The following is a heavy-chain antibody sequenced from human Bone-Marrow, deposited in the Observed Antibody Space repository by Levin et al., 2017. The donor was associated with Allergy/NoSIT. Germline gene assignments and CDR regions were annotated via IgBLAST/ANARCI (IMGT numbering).Heavy chain of an antibody. CDR2: INHSGST. CDR1: GGSFSGYY. V-gene: IGHV4-34*01. CDR3: ARVGMTMVRGVYYYYDYGMDG. D-gene: IGHD3-10*01. J-gene: IGHJ6*02. Sequence: SETLSLTCAVYGGSFSGYYWSWIRQPPGKGLEWIGEINHSGSTNYNPSLKSRVTISVDTSKNQFSLKLSSVTAADTAVYYCARVGMTMVRGVYYYYDYGMDGWGQGTTVTVSS.